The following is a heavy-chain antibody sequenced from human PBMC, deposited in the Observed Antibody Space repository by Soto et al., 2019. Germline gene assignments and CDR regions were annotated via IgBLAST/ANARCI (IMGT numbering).Heavy chain of an antibody. CDR1: GGSFSSDA. CDR2: IIPSLGTT. V-gene: IGHV1-69*06. D-gene: IGHD2-21*02. J-gene: IGHJ4*02. Sequence: QVQLVQSGAEVKKTESSVKVSCKSSGGSFSSDAFSWVRQAPGQGLEWMGGIIPSLGTTNYAPRFQGRLTLTADTSTTTAYMELSSLRFEDTAMYYCVREVVTETTLGYFDYWGQGTLVTVSP. CDR3: VREVVTETTLGYFDY.